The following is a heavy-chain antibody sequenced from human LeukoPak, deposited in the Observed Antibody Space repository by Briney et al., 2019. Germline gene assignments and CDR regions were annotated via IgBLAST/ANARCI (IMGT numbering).Heavy chain of an antibody. CDR3: ARRHYDILTGYYYYFDY. V-gene: IGHV4-38-2*01. D-gene: IGHD3-9*01. CDR1: GYSISSGYY. CDR2: SYHSGST. Sequence: SETLSLTCAVSGYSISSGYYWGWIRQPPGKGLEWIGSSYHSGSTYYNPSLESRVTISVDTSKNQFSLKLSSVTAADTAVYYCARRHYDILTGYYYYFDYWGQGTLVTVSS. J-gene: IGHJ4*02.